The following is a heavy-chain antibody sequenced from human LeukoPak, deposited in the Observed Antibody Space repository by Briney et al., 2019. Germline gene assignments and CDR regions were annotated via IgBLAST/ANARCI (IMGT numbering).Heavy chain of an antibody. J-gene: IGHJ6*02. V-gene: IGHV3-30-3*01. D-gene: IGHD3-9*01. CDR3: ARGGCSSTSCSTDRSLRYFDWLLTNYYYYGMDV. CDR1: GFTFSSYA. Sequence: GGSLRLSCSASGFTFSSYAMHWVRQAPGKGLEWVAVISYDGSNKYYADSVKGRFTISRDNSKNTLYLQMNSLRAEDTAVYYCARGGCSSTSCSTDRSLRYFDWLLTNYYYYGMDVWGQGTTVTVSS. CDR2: ISYDGSNK.